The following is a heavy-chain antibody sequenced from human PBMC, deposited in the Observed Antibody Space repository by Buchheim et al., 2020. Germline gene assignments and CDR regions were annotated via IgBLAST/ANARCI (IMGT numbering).Heavy chain of an antibody. Sequence: QVQLQESGPGLVKPSQTLSLTCTVSGGSISSGSYYWSWIRQPAGKGLEWIGRIYTSGSTNYNPSLKSRVTTSVDTSQNQFSLKLSSVTAADTAVYYCASRSRDGYTTEDYWGQGTL. D-gene: IGHD5-24*01. J-gene: IGHJ4*02. CDR1: GGSISSGSYY. V-gene: IGHV4-61*02. CDR3: ASRSRDGYTTEDY. CDR2: IYTSGST.